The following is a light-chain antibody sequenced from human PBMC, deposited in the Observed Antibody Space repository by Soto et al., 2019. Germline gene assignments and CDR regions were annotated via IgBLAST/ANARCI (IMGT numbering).Light chain of an antibody. V-gene: IGLV2-11*01. CDR3: CSYAGSYTWV. J-gene: IGLJ3*02. CDR2: DVN. Sequence: QSVLTQPHSVSGSPGQSVTLSCTGTSSDVGSYNYVSWYQQHPGKAPKLMIDDVNKRPSGVPDRFSGSRSGNTASLTISGLQAEDEADYYCCSYAGSYTWVFGGGTKLTVL. CDR1: SSDVGSYNY.